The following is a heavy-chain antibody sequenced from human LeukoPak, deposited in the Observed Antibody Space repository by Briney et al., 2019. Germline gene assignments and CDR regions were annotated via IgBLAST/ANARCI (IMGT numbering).Heavy chain of an antibody. Sequence: GASVKLSCKASGYTFTCYYMHWVRQAPGQGLEWMGRINPNSGGTNYAQKFHDRVTMTRDTSISTAYMELSRLRSDDTAVYYCARSRGYSYGSDGAFDIWGQGTMVTVSS. V-gene: IGHV1-2*06. CDR2: INPNSGGT. CDR3: ARSRGYSYGSDGAFDI. CDR1: GYTFTCYY. J-gene: IGHJ3*02. D-gene: IGHD5-18*01.